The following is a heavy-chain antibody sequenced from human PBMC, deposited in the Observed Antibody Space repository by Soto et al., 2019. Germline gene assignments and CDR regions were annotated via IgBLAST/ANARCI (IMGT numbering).Heavy chain of an antibody. J-gene: IGHJ4*02. D-gene: IGHD3-16*02. CDR2: IYYSGST. CDR3: ARFFGDFVWGRHRKGYFEY. Sequence: SETLSLTCTVSGGSISSGDYYWSCIRQPPGKGLEWIGYIYYSGSTYYNPSLKSRVTISVDTSKNQFSLKLSSVTAADTAVYYFARFFGDFVWGRHRKGYFEYSGPAIL. V-gene: IGHV4-30-4*01. CDR1: GGSISSGDYY.